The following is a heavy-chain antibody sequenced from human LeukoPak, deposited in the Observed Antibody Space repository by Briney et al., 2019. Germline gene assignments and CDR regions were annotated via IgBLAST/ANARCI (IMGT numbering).Heavy chain of an antibody. CDR1: GYSFTNYW. D-gene: IGHD7-27*01. V-gene: IGHV5-51*01. Sequence: GESLKISCKGSGYSFTNYWIGWVRQMPGKGLEWLGIIYPGDSDTKYSPSFQGQVTISADKSISTAYLQWSSLKASDTAMYYCARPKLIGDLDAFDIWGQGTMVTVSS. CDR2: IYPGDSDT. CDR3: ARPKLIGDLDAFDI. J-gene: IGHJ3*02.